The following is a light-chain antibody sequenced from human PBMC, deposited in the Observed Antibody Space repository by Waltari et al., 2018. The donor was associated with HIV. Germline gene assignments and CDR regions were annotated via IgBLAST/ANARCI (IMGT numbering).Light chain of an antibody. CDR1: QNITSH. J-gene: IGKJ1*01. CDR3: QQSYSTPRT. CDR2: SAS. V-gene: IGKV1-39*01. Sequence: DIRMTQSPSSLSASVGDRVTIACRPSQNITSHLSWYQQKSGKAPHLLMYSASNLQSGVPSRFSGSGSGTDFTLSIATLQPEDVATYCCQQSYSTPRTFGQGTRVEI.